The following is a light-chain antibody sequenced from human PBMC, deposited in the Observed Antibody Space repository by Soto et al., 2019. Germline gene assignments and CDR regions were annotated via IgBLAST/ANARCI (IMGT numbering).Light chain of an antibody. CDR1: SSDVGGYKY. CDR3: SSFSSSTTLYV. Sequence: QSVLTQPASVSGSPGQPITISCTGTSSDVGGYKYVSWYQHHADKAPKLMIFEVSNRPAGVSNRFSASNSGNAASLTIYGLQAEGEADYYCSSFSSSTTLYVFGTGTKVTVL. CDR2: EVS. V-gene: IGLV2-14*01. J-gene: IGLJ1*01.